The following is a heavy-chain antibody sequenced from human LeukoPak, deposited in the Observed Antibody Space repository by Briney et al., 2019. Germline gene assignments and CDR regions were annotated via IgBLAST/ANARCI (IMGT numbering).Heavy chain of an antibody. D-gene: IGHD2-8*01. V-gene: IGHV4-59*01. Sequence: SETLSLTCTVYGGPITSYYWSWIRQPPGKELEWIGYVYYSGSTNYNPSLKSRVTISVDTSKNQFSLRLNSVTAADTAVFYCAGTNRIINEGAFDIWGQGTMVTVSS. CDR1: GGPITSYY. CDR2: VYYSGST. J-gene: IGHJ3*02. CDR3: AGTNRIINEGAFDI.